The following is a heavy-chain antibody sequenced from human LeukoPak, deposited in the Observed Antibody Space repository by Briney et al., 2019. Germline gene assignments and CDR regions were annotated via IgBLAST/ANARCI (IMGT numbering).Heavy chain of an antibody. CDR2: INHSGST. CDR3: ARDQYYDFWSGYFTYTADYMDV. Sequence: SETLSLTCAVYGGSFSGYYWSWIRQPPGKGLEWIGEINHSGSTNYNPSLKSRVTISGDTSKNQFSLKLSSVTAADTAVYYCARDQYYDFWSGYFTYTADYMDVWGKGTTVTVSS. CDR1: GGSFSGYY. J-gene: IGHJ6*03. D-gene: IGHD3-3*01. V-gene: IGHV4-34*01.